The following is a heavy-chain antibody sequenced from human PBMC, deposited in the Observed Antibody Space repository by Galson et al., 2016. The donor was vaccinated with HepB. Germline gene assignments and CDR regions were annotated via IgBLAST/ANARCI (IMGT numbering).Heavy chain of an antibody. Sequence: TQSLTCVVSGGSIRNISWWSWVRQPPGKGLEWIGQIHYSGITSYNPSLKSRVTISVDNSKNQFSLKLSSVTAADTAVYYCAKGNNEYRDYWYFDHWGQGILVIVSS. J-gene: IGHJ4*02. CDR2: IHYSGIT. V-gene: IGHV4-4*02. D-gene: IGHD4-17*01. CDR3: AKGNNEYRDYWYFDH. CDR1: GGSIRNISW.